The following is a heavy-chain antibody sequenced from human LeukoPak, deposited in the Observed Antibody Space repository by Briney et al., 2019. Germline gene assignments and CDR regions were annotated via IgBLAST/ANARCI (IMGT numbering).Heavy chain of an antibody. CDR2: IYYSGST. D-gene: IGHD3/OR15-3a*01. CDR1: GGSLSSYY. V-gene: IGHV4-59*08. J-gene: IGHJ4*02. Sequence: PSETLSLTCTVSGGSLSSYYWSWIRQPPGKGLEWIGYIYYSGSTNYNPSLKSRVTISVDTPKNQFSLRLTSVTAADTAVYYCARQTGSGLFILPGGQGTLVTVSS. CDR3: ARQTGSGLFILP.